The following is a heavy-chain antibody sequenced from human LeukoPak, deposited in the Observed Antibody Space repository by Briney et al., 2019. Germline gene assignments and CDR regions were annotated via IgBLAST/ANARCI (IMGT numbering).Heavy chain of an antibody. CDR1: GGSISRYY. Sequence: SETLSLTCTVSGGSISRYYWSWIRQPPGKGLEWTGYIYYSGSTNYNPSLKSRVTISVDTSKNQFSLKLSSVTAADTAVYYCARELVAAAGRVFDYWGQGTLVTVSS. CDR3: ARELVAAAGRVFDY. D-gene: IGHD6-13*01. V-gene: IGHV4-59*01. CDR2: IYYSGST. J-gene: IGHJ4*02.